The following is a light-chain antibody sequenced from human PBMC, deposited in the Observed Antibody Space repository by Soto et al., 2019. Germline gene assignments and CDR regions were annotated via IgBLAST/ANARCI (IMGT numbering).Light chain of an antibody. V-gene: IGKV3-15*01. Sequence: EIGMTQSPAALSVAPGQRATLSCRASQSVNSDLAWYQQKPGQAPRLLIYGAFIRATGIPARFSGSGFGTEFTLTISRLEPEDFAVYYCQQYGSSSWTFGQGTKVDIK. CDR1: QSVNSD. CDR2: GAF. J-gene: IGKJ1*01. CDR3: QQYGSSSWT.